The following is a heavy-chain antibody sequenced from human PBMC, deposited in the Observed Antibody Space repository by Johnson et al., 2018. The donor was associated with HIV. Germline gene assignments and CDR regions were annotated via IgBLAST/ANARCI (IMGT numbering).Heavy chain of an antibody. Sequence: VQLVESGGGLVKPGGSLRLSCVASGFTFSNVWMNWVRQAPGKGLAWVGSIKSKADGGPTHYGAPVKGSFSIPRDDSQNTLYLQMNSLKTEDTALYYCTTEDYRLTAFDMWGQGTMVSVSS. CDR2: IKSKADGGPT. CDR1: GFTFSNVW. CDR3: TTEDYRLTAFDM. V-gene: IGHV3-15*01. J-gene: IGHJ3*02. D-gene: IGHD3-16*02.